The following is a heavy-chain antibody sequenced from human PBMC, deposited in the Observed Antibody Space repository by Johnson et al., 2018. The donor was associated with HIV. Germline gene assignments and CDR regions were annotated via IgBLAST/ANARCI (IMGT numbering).Heavy chain of an antibody. J-gene: IGHJ3*02. CDR3: ARSQPEEYSSSSDAFDI. CDR1: GFTFISYA. V-gene: IGHV3-9*01. D-gene: IGHD6-6*01. Sequence: VQLVESGGGVVQPGRSLRLSCAASGFTFISYAMHWVRQAPGKGLEWVSGISWNSGTKGYADSVKGRFTISRDNSKNTLYLQMNSLRAEDTAVYYCARSQPEEYSSSSDAFDIWGQGTMVTVSS. CDR2: ISWNSGTK.